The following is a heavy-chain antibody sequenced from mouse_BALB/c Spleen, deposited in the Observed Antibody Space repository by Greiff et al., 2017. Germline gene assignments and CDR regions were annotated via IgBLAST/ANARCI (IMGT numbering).Heavy chain of an antibody. J-gene: IGHJ4*01. D-gene: IGHD2-10*02. CDR2: IWAGGST. Sequence: VKLMESGPGLVAPSQSLCITCTVSGFSLTSYGVHWVRQPPGKGLEWLGVIWAGGSTNYNSALMSRLSISKDNSKSQVFLKMNSLQTDDTAMYYCARKEYGNYVNAMDYWGQGTSVTVSS. CDR3: ARKEYGNYVNAMDY. CDR1: GFSLTSYG. V-gene: IGHV2-9*02.